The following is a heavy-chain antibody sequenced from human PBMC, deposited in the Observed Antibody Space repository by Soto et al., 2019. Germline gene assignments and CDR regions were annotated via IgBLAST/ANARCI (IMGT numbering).Heavy chain of an antibody. J-gene: IGHJ3*02. Sequence: VQSLKISCKGSGYSFTSYWIGWVRQMPGKGLEWMGIIYPGDSGTRYSPSFQGQVTISADKSISTAYLQWSSLKASDTAMYYCARKAGYSSSWPRHAFDILGQGTMVTGS. V-gene: IGHV5-51*01. CDR1: GYSFTSYW. CDR3: ARKAGYSSSWPRHAFDI. D-gene: IGHD6-13*01. CDR2: IYPGDSGT.